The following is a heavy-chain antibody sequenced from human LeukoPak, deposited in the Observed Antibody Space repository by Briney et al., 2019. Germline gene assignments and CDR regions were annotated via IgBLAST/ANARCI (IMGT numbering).Heavy chain of an antibody. CDR3: ARDFGSRGSGTVYYFDY. D-gene: IGHD3-10*01. CDR2: ISGSGGST. J-gene: IGHJ4*02. V-gene: IGHV3-23*01. CDR1: GFTFSSYA. Sequence: PGGSLRLSCAASGFTFSSYAMSWVRQAPGKGLEWVSAISGSGGSTYYADSVKGRFTISRDNAKNSLYLQMDSLRAEDTAVYYCARDFGSRGSGTVYYFDYWGQGTLVTVSS.